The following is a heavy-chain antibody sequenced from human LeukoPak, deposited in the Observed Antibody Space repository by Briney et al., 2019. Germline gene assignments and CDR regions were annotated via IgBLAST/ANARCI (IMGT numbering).Heavy chain of an antibody. CDR2: ISWNSGSI. Sequence: GRSLRLSCAASGFTFDDYAMHWVRQAPGKGLEWVSGISWNSGSIGYADSVKGRFTISRDNAKNSLFLEMNRLRAEDTAVYYCARGYSGYDVDYYYMDVWGKGTTVTISS. CDR1: GFTFDDYA. V-gene: IGHV3-9*01. J-gene: IGHJ6*03. CDR3: ARGYSGYDVDYYYMDV. D-gene: IGHD5-12*01.